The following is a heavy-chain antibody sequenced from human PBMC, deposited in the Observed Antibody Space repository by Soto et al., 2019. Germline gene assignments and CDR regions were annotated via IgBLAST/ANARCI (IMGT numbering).Heavy chain of an antibody. CDR3: AKITPYSGDYRDAFDV. CDR1: GFSFSSYA. V-gene: IGHV3-23*01. D-gene: IGHD1-26*01. Sequence: EVQLLESGGGSVQPGESLRLSCAASGFSFSSYAMGWVRQVPGKGLEWVSAVSGKSRSTWYADSAKGRFTVSRDNFQNTGHLQINSVRVEDTALYYCAKITPYSGDYRDAFDVRGQGTSVTVAS. CDR2: VSGKSRST. J-gene: IGHJ3*01.